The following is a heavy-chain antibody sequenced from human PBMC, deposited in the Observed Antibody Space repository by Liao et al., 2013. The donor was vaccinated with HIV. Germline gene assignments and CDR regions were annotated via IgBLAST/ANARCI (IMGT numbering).Heavy chain of an antibody. CDR3: ARHNWLYYFDY. J-gene: IGHJ4*02. Sequence: QVQLQQWGAGLLKPSETLSLTCAVYGGSFSGYYWSWIRQPPGKGLEWIGEINHSGSTNYNPSLKSRVTISVDTSKNQFSLKLSSVTAADTAVYYCARHNWLYYFDYWGQGTLVTVSS. D-gene: IGHD1-20*01. V-gene: IGHV4-34*01. CDR1: GGSFSGYY. CDR2: INHSGST.